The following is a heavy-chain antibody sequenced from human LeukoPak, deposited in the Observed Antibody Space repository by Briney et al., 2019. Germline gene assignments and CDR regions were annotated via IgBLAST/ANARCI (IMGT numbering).Heavy chain of an antibody. V-gene: IGHV3-11*01. Sequence: GGSLRLSCAAPGFTFSDYYMSWIRQAPGKGLEWVSYISSSGSTIYYADSVKGRFTISRDNAKNSLYLQMNSLRAEDTAVYYCAREAPYYDFWSGYYNGMDVWGQGTTVTVSS. J-gene: IGHJ6*02. CDR3: AREAPYYDFWSGYYNGMDV. CDR2: ISSSGSTI. D-gene: IGHD3-3*01. CDR1: GFTFSDYY.